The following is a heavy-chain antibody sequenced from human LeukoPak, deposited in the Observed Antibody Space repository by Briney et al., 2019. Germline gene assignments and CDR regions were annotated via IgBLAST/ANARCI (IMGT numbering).Heavy chain of an antibody. V-gene: IGHV3-21*01. CDR2: ISSSSNSI. J-gene: IGHJ4*02. Sequence: GGSLRLSCAASGFTFSSYRMNWVRQAPGKGLEWVSFISSSSNSIYYADSVKGRFTISRDNAKNSLYLQMNSLRAEDTAVHYCTRNQEGDYWGQGTLVTVSS. CDR1: GFTFSSYR. CDR3: TRNQEGDY.